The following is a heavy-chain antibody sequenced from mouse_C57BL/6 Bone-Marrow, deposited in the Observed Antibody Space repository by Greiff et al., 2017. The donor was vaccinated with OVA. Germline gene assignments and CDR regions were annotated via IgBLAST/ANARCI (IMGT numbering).Heavy chain of an antibody. D-gene: IGHD2-12*01. CDR3: AKHNYSYGAWFAY. V-gene: IGHV5-12*01. CDR1: GFTFSDYY. CDR2: ISNGGGST. Sequence: EVKLVESGGGLVQPGGSLKLSCAASGFTFSDYYMYWVRQTPEKRLEWVAYISNGGGSTYYPDTVKGRFTISRDNAKNTLYLQMNRLKSEDTAMYYCAKHNYSYGAWFAYWDRGTLITVSA. J-gene: IGHJ3*01.